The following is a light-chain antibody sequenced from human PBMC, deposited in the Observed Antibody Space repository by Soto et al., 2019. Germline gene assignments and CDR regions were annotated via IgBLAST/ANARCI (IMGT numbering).Light chain of an antibody. CDR1: QGVSNW. CDR2: AAS. J-gene: IGKJ3*01. Sequence: DIQMTQSPSSVSASVGDRVTITCRASQGVSNWLAWYQQKPGKAPKLLIYAASHLQSGVPSRFSGSGSGTDFTLTITRLQPEDFATYYCQQANSFPPTFGPGTKVDIK. V-gene: IGKV1-12*01. CDR3: QQANSFPPT.